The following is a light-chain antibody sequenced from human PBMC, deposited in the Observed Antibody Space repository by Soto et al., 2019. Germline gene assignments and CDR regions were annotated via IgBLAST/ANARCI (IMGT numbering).Light chain of an antibody. J-gene: IGKJ2*01. CDR3: RQYGSSPAA. CDR1: QSVSNNY. CDR2: TAS. V-gene: IGKV3-20*01. Sequence: EIVLTQSPGTLSLSPGERATLSCRASQSVSNNYLAWYQQKPGQAPRLLIYTASNRATGIPARFSGSGSGTDFTLTISRLEPEDFAVYYCRQYGSSPAAFGQGTKLEIK.